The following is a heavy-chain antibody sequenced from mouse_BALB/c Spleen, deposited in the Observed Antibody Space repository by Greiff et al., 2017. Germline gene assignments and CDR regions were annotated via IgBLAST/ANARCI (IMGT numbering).Heavy chain of an antibody. CDR1: GYTFTSYW. CDR2: INPSNGRT. V-gene: IGHV1S81*02. D-gene: IGHD2-3*01. CDR3: ARGGDDGYLDY. Sequence: QVQLKQPGAELVKPGASVKLSCKASGYTFTSYWMHWVKQRPGQGLEWIGEINPSNGRTNYNEKFKSKATLTVDKSSSTAYMQLSSLTSEDSAVYYCARGGDDGYLDYWGQGTTLTVSS. J-gene: IGHJ2*01.